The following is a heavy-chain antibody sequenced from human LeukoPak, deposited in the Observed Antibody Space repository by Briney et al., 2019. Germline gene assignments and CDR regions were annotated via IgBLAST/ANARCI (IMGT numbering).Heavy chain of an antibody. CDR2: MNPNSGNT. V-gene: IGHV1-8*03. J-gene: IGHJ6*03. Sequence: ASVKVSCKASGYTFTSYDINWVRQATGQGLEWMGWMNPNSGNTGYAQKFQGRVTITRNTSISTAYMELSSLRSEDTAVYYCARLPREPYYYYMDVWGKGTTVTISS. D-gene: IGHD1-14*01. CDR3: ARLPREPYYYYMDV. CDR1: GYTFTSYD.